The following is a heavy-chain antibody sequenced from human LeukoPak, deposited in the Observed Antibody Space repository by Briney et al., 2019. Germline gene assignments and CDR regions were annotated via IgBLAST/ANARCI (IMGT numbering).Heavy chain of an antibody. V-gene: IGHV1-18*01. Sequence: GASVKVSCKASGYTLNNYGISWVRQAPGQGLEWLGWISPYNGNTIYAQKVQGRVALTTDTSTSTAYMELRSLRSEDTAVYYCARRDRLDYWGQGTLVTVSS. CDR1: GYTLNNYG. J-gene: IGHJ4*02. CDR2: ISPYNGNT. CDR3: ARRDRLDY.